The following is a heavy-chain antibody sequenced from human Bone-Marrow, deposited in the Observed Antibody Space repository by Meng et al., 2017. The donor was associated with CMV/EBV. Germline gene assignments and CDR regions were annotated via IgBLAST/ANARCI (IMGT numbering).Heavy chain of an antibody. Sequence: ASVKVSCKASGYTFTSFDVNWVRQATGQGLEWMGWMNPNSGNTGYAQKFQGRVTMTRNTSIGTAYMELSSLRSEDTALYFCARSGYYGMEVWGQGTTVTVSS. CDR2: MNPNSGNT. CDR1: GYTFTSFD. V-gene: IGHV1-8*01. CDR3: ARSGYYGMEV. J-gene: IGHJ6*02. D-gene: IGHD6-13*01.